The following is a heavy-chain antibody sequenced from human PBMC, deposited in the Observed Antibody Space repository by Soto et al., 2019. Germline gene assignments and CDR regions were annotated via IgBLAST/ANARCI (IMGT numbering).Heavy chain of an antibody. CDR1: GFTFSSYA. D-gene: IGHD3-22*01. V-gene: IGHV3-23*01. Sequence: GGSLRLSCAASGFTFSSYAMSWVRQAPGKGLEWVSAISGSGGSTYYADSVKGRFTISRDNSKNTLYLQMNSLRAEDTAVYYCAKDRRLMYDSSGYGVFDYWGQGTLVTVSS. CDR2: ISGSGGST. J-gene: IGHJ4*02. CDR3: AKDRRLMYDSSGYGVFDY.